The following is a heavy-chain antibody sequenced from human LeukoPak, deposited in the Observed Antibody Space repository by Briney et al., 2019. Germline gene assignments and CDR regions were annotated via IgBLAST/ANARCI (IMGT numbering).Heavy chain of an antibody. CDR1: GFTFSSYA. CDR2: VSFDGDNK. Sequence: PGRSLRLSCAASGFTFSSYAMNWVRQAPGKGLEWVSVVSFDGDNKYYADSVKDRFTISRDNSQNTLYLQLNSLRAEDTAVYYCERDCTLTYWGQGHLVTVSA. V-gene: IGHV3-30-3*01. J-gene: IGHJ4*02. CDR3: ERDCTLTY.